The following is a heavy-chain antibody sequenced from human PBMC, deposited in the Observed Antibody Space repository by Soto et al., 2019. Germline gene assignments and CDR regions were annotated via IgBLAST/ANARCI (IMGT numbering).Heavy chain of an antibody. CDR3: ARDARLPSDYDSSGLPDY. CDR2: ISRSGSTI. V-gene: IGHV3-11*01. CDR1: GFTFSDYY. Sequence: QVQLVESGGGLVKPGGSLRLSCAASGFTFSDYYMSWIRQAPGKGLEWVSYISRSGSTIYYADSVKGRFTIYRDNAKNSLYLQMNSLRAEDTAVYYCARDARLPSDYDSSGLPDYWGQGTLVTVSS. D-gene: IGHD3-22*01. J-gene: IGHJ4*02.